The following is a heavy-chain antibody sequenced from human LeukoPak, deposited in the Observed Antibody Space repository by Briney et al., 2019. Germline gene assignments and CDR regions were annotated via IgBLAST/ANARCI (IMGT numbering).Heavy chain of an antibody. CDR1: GGSFSGYY. Sequence: SETLSLTCAVYGGSFSGYYWSWIRQPPGKGLEWIGEINHSGSTNYNPSLKSRVTVSADTSKNQFSVKLGSVTAADTAFYYCARLRRFVPVPPIWGQGTGVIVSS. CDR2: INHSGST. CDR3: ARLRRFVPVPPI. V-gene: IGHV4-34*01. J-gene: IGHJ3*02. D-gene: IGHD2-2*01.